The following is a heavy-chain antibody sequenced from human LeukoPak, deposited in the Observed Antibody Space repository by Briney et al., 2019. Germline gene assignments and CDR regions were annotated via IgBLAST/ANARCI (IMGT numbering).Heavy chain of an antibody. CDR2: INWNGGST. J-gene: IGHJ5*02. CDR1: GFTYDNYG. CDR3: ARVPLMVYDNWFDP. Sequence: GGSLRLSCATSGFTYDNYGMNWLRQAPGKGLEWVAGINWNGGSTGSADSVKGRFTISRDNAMSSLYLQMNSLRAEDTALYYCARVPLMVYDNWFDPWGQGTLVTVSS. D-gene: IGHD2-8*01. V-gene: IGHV3-20*04.